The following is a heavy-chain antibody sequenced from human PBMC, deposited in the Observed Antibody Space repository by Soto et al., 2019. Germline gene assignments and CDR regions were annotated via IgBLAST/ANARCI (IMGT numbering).Heavy chain of an antibody. CDR1: GFTFDDYS. Sequence: PGGSMILSCSASGFTFDDYSMHWVRQPPGKGLEWLAAIWYDGTQKHYADSVKGRFTISRDNSKNTLFLQVNSLRTEGTAVYYCARSGGNTVTGPWHFDSWGQGTLVTVSS. J-gene: IGHJ4*02. CDR2: IWYDGTQK. D-gene: IGHD4-17*01. CDR3: ARSGGNTVTGPWHFDS. V-gene: IGHV3-33*08.